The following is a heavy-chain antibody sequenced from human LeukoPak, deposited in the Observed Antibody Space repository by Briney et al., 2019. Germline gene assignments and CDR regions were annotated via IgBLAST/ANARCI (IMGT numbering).Heavy chain of an antibody. V-gene: IGHV3-30*02. J-gene: IGHJ3*02. CDR1: GFTFTSHG. Sequence: GGSLRLSCAASGFTFTSHGMHWVRQAPGKGLEWVAFIRYDGSNKYYADSVKGRFTISRDNSKNTLYLQMNSLRAEDTAVYYCAKNLYGRTSLTASAFDIWGQGTMVTVSS. CDR2: IRYDGSNK. CDR3: AKNLYGRTSLTASAFDI. D-gene: IGHD2-8*01.